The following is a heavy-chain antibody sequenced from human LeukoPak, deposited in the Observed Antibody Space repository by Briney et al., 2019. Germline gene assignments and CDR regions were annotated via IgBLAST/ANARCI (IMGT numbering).Heavy chain of an antibody. J-gene: IGHJ4*02. CDR1: GYTFTGYY. V-gene: IGHV1-2*02. CDR2: INPNSGGT. Sequence: ASVKVSCKASGYTFTGYYMHWVRQAPGQGLEWMGWINPNSGGTNYAQKFQGRVTMTRDTSISTAYMELRSLRSDDTAVYYCARDNRYYDYVWGSYLYFDYWGQGTLVTVPS. D-gene: IGHD3-16*02. CDR3: ARDNRYYDYVWGSYLYFDY.